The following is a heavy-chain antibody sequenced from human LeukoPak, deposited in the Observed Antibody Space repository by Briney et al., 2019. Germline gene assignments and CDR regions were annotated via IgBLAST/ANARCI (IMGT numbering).Heavy chain of an antibody. V-gene: IGHV1-46*01. Sequence: ASVKVSCKASGYTFTSYYMHWVRQAPGQGLEWMGIINPSGGSTSYTQKFQGRVTMTRDTSTSTVYMELSSLRSEDTAVYYCARDPYPSIAVAGSIDYLGQGTLVTVSS. CDR1: GYTFTSYY. CDR2: INPSGGST. CDR3: ARDPYPSIAVAGSIDY. D-gene: IGHD6-19*01. J-gene: IGHJ4*02.